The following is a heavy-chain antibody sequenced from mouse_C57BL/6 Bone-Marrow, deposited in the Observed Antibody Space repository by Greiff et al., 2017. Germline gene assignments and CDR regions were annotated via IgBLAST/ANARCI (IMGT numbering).Heavy chain of an antibody. V-gene: IGHV1-5*01. J-gene: IGHJ1*03. CDR3: TRDWLLLRGYFDV. D-gene: IGHD1-1*01. CDR1: GYTFTSYW. Sequence: VQLQQSGTVLARPGASVKMSCKTSGYTFTSYWMHWVKQRPGQGLEWIGALYPGNSGTSYNQKFKGKAKLTAVTAASTVYMELSSLTNEDSAVYYSTRDWLLLRGYFDVWGTGTTVTVSS. CDR2: LYPGNSGT.